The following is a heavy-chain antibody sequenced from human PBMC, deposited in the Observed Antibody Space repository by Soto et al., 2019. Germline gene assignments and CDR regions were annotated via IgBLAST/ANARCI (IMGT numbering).Heavy chain of an antibody. D-gene: IGHD7-27*01. CDR2: IKSNTDGGTT. CDR1: GFTFSNAW. V-gene: IGHV3-15*01. J-gene: IGHJ3*02. Sequence: GGSLRLSCAASGFTFSNAWMSWVRQAPGKGLEWVGRIKSNTDGGTTDYAAPVKGRFTISRDDSKNTLYLQMNSLKTEDTAVYYCTTCGSNWGGFDIWGQGTMVTVSS. CDR3: TTCGSNWGGFDI.